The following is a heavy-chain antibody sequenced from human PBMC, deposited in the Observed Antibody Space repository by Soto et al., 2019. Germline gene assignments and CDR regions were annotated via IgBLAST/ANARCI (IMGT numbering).Heavy chain of an antibody. CDR3: ARDSQYWYFDL. V-gene: IGHV1-18*01. CDR2: ISASSGNT. CDR1: GYTFTSDG. Sequence: QVQLVQSGAEVKKPGASVKVSCKASGYTFTSDGISWVQPAPRQGLEWMGWISASSGNTNYAQKLQGRVTMTTDTSTSTAYMELRSLISDDTAVYYCARDSQYWYFDLWGRGTLVTVSS. J-gene: IGHJ2*01.